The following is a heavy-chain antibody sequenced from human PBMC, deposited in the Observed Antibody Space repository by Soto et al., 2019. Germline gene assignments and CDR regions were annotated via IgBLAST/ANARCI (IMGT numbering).Heavy chain of an antibody. V-gene: IGHV1-69*01. D-gene: IGHD3-3*01. CDR3: ARTETGGVRFLEWDNWFDP. J-gene: IGHJ5*02. CDR2: IIPVFGTA. Sequence: QVQLEQSGAEVQKPGSSVKVSCKASGGTFSSYAITWVRQAPGQGLEWMGGIIPVFGTANYAQKFQGRVTITADESTSAAYMELSSLRSEDTAVYYSARTETGGVRFLEWDNWFDPWGQGTLVTVT. CDR1: GGTFSSYA.